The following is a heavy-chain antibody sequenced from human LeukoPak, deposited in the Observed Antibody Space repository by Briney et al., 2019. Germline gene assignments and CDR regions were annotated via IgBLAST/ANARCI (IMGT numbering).Heavy chain of an antibody. CDR3: ARPQSYHDSSDFYPDAFDI. J-gene: IGHJ3*02. Sequence: GGSLRLSCAASGFTFSTFAINWVRQAPGKGLEWVAVISYDGSNKYYADSVKGRFTISRDNSKNTLYLQMNSLRAEDTAVYYCARPQSYHDSSDFYPDAFDIWGQGTMVTVSS. CDR2: ISYDGSNK. CDR1: GFTFSTFA. V-gene: IGHV3-30-3*01. D-gene: IGHD3-22*01.